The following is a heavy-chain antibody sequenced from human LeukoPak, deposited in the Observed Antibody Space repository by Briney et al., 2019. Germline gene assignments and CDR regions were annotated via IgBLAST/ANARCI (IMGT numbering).Heavy chain of an antibody. CDR3: AGPLTGRLRFCY. Sequence: GGSLRLSCAASGFTFSSYNMNWVRQAPGKGLEWVSYISSSSSIIYYADSVKGRFTISRDNAKNSLSLQMNSLRAEDTAVYYCAGPLTGRLRFCYWGQGTLVTVSS. CDR2: ISSSSSII. J-gene: IGHJ4*02. V-gene: IGHV3-48*01. CDR1: GFTFSSYN. D-gene: IGHD3-3*01.